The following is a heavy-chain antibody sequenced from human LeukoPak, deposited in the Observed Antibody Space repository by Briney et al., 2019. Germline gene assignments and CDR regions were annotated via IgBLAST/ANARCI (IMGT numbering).Heavy chain of an antibody. D-gene: IGHD3-22*01. Sequence: GSLRLSCGASGFTFRSYAMSWVRQAPGKGLEWVSAISGSGGSTYYADSVKGRFTISRDNSKNTLYLQMNSLRAEDTAVYYCAKFDYYDSSGYYNKVLDAFDIWGQGTMVTVSS. CDR2: ISGSGGST. J-gene: IGHJ3*02. CDR1: GFTFRSYA. CDR3: AKFDYYDSSGYYNKVLDAFDI. V-gene: IGHV3-23*01.